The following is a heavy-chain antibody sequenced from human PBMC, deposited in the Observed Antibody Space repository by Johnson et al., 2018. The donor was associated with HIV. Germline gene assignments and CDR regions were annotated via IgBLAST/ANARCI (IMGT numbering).Heavy chain of an antibody. CDR3: VRDRGYYDRVDVFDI. J-gene: IGHJ3*02. CDR1: GFTFDDYG. CDR2: ISYDGSVK. Sequence: VQLVESGGGLVKPGGSLRLSCAASGFTFDDYGMTWVRQAPGKGLEWVAVISYDGSVKYYADAVKGRFTISRDNSQNTLYLQMNTLRAEDTAVYYCVRDRGYYDRVDVFDIWGQGAMVTVSS. D-gene: IGHD3-10*02. V-gene: IGHV3-30*03.